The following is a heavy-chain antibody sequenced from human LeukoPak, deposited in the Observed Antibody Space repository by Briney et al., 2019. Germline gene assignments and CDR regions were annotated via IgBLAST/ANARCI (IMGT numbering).Heavy chain of an antibody. CDR1: GGPFSGYY. CDR2: INHSGST. CDR3: AGQWGRLGFDY. D-gene: IGHD2-8*01. V-gene: IGHV4-34*01. J-gene: IGHJ4*02. Sequence: SETLSLTCAVYGGPFSGYYWSWIRQPPGKGLEWIGEINHSGSTNYNPSLKSRVTISVDRSKNQFSLKLSSVTAADTAVYYCAGQWGRLGFDYWGQGTLVTVSS.